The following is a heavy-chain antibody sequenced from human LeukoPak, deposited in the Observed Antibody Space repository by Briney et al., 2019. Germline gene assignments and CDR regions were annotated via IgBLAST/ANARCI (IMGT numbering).Heavy chain of an antibody. CDR1: GGTFSSYA. V-gene: IGHV1-69*05. CDR3: ARDVKGDYSNYLFDY. CDR2: IIPIFGTA. J-gene: IGHJ4*02. D-gene: IGHD4-11*01. Sequence: ASVKVSCKASGGTFSSYAISWVRQAPGQGLEWMGRIIPIFGTANYAQKFQGRVTITTDESTSTAYMELSSVRSEDTAVYYCARDVKGDYSNYLFDYWGQGTLVTVSS.